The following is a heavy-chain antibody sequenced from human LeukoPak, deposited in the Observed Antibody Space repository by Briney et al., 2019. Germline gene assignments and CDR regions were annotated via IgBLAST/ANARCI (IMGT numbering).Heavy chain of an antibody. D-gene: IGHD6-19*01. Sequence: SETLSLTCTVSGVSISSYYWSWIRQPPGKGLEWVGYIYYSGSTNYNPSLKSRVTISVDTSKNQFSLQLNSVTPEDTAVYYCARGIAVADDNPYYYYYYYMDVWGKGTTVTVSS. CDR1: GVSISSYY. V-gene: IGHV4-59*12. J-gene: IGHJ6*03. CDR3: ARGIAVADDNPYYYYYYYMDV. CDR2: IYYSGST.